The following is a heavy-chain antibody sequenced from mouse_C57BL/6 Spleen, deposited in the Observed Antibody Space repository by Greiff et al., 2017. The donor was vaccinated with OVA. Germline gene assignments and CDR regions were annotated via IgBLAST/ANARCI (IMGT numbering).Heavy chain of an antibody. D-gene: IGHD1-1*01. Sequence: VQLQQSGAELARPGASVKLSCKASGYTFTSYGISWVKQRTGQGLEWIGEIYPRSGNTYYNEKFKSKATLTADTSSSTAYMELRSLTSEDSAVYFCATGITTVADYWGQGTTLTVSS. V-gene: IGHV1-81*01. CDR3: ATGITTVADY. J-gene: IGHJ2*01. CDR2: IYPRSGNT. CDR1: GYTFTSYG.